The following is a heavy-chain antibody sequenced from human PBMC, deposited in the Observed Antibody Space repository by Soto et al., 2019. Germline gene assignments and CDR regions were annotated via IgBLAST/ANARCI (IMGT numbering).Heavy chain of an antibody. J-gene: IGHJ6*02. Sequence: QVQLVQSGAEVKKPGSSVRVSCKTSGDTFNTFAISWVRQAPGQGLEWMGGIIPIFGTPDYAQQFPGRVTISAHESTSTAYLELRSLRYEDTAVYYCARSPGITGTRASQYAMDVWGQGTTVTVSS. CDR3: ARSPGITGTRASQYAMDV. D-gene: IGHD1-20*01. V-gene: IGHV1-69*01. CDR2: IIPIFGTP. CDR1: GDTFNTFA.